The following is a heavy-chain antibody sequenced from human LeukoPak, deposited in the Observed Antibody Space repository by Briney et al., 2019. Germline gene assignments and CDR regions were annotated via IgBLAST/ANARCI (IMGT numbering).Heavy chain of an antibody. J-gene: IGHJ4*02. D-gene: IGHD6-13*01. CDR2: ISSSGSTI. CDR3: ASNSGVSSSWQRDY. CDR1: GFTFSILE. V-gene: IGHV3-48*03. Sequence: PGGPLTLSCAACGFTFSILEMIGPPEAPGRGVVGGSYISSSGSTIYYADPVKGRFTISRDNDKNSLYLQMNSLGAEDTAVYYCASNSGVSSSWQRDYWGQGTLVTVSS.